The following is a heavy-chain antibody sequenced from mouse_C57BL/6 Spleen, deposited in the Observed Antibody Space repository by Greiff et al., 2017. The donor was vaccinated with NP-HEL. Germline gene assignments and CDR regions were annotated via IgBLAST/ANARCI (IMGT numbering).Heavy chain of an antibody. J-gene: IGHJ4*01. Sequence: VQLQQSGAELVRPGASVKLSCTASGFNIKDYYMHWVKQRSEQGLEWIGRIDPEDGDTEYAPKFQGKATMTADTSSNTAYLQLSSLTSEDTAVYYCTFYDGYYGGYYYAMDYWGQGTSVTVSS. CDR2: IDPEDGDT. CDR1: GFNIKDYY. CDR3: TFYDGYYGGYYYAMDY. V-gene: IGHV14-1*01. D-gene: IGHD2-3*01.